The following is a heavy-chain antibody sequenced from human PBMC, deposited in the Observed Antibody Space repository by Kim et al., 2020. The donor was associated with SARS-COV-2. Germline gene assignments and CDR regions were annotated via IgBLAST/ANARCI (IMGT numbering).Heavy chain of an antibody. CDR3: ARHRMDYYYYYGMDV. J-gene: IGHJ6*02. Sequence: GESLKISCKGSGYSFTSYWISWVRQMPGKGLEWMGRIDPSDSYTNYSPSFQGHVTISADKSISTAYLQWSSLKASDTAMYYCARHRMDYYYYYGMDVWGQGTTVTVSS. CDR2: IDPSDSYT. CDR1: GYSFTSYW. V-gene: IGHV5-10-1*01.